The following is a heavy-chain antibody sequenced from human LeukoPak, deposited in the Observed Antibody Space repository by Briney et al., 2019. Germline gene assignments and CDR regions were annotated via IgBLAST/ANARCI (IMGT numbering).Heavy chain of an antibody. J-gene: IGHJ4*02. CDR2: ISHSGTT. CDR1: AYSISSAYY. CDR3: ARAPGGVGVTGHFDY. D-gene: IGHD1-26*01. V-gene: IGHV4-38-2*02. Sequence: SEILSLTCTVSAYSISSAYYWGWIRQPPGKGLEWIGSISHSGTTYHNPSLKSRVIISVDKSKNQFSLKLSSVSAADTAVYYCARAPGGVGVTGHFDYWGQGTLVTVSS.